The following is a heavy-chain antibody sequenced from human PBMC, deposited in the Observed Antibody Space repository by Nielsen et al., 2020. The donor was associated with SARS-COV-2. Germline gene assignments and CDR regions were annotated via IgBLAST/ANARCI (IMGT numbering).Heavy chain of an antibody. CDR2: ISRSGSTI. Sequence: WIRQPPGKGLEWVSYISRSGSTIYYTDSVKGRFTISRDNAKNSLYLQMNSLRVEDTAVYYCARDVPRYCSSTSCPRWFDPWGQGTLVTVSS. V-gene: IGHV3-11*01. J-gene: IGHJ5*02. CDR3: ARDVPRYCSSTSCPRWFDP. D-gene: IGHD2-2*01.